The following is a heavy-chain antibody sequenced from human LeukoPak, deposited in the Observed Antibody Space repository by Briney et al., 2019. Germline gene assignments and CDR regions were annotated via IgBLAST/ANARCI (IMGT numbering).Heavy chain of an antibody. V-gene: IGHV3-30-3*01. Sequence: GGSLRLSCAASGFTFSSYARHWARQAPGKGLEWVAVISYDGSNKYYADSVKGRFTISRDNSKNTLYLQMNSLRAEDTAVYYCARAASGSTVTTLFDYWGQGALVTVSS. CDR1: GFTFSSYA. D-gene: IGHD4-17*01. CDR2: ISYDGSNK. J-gene: IGHJ4*02. CDR3: ARAASGSTVTTLFDY.